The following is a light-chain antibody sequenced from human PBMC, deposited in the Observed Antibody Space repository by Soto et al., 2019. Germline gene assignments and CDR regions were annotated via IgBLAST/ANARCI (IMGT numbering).Light chain of an antibody. CDR1: SSDVGSSNF. CDR3: CSFGCTLSTGTKIEV. CDR2: DVS. J-gene: IGLJ3*02. V-gene: IGLV2-8*01. Sequence: QSALTQPPSASGSPGQSVTISCTGTSSDVGSSNFVSWYQLHPGKAPKLMIYDVSNRPSGVPDRFSGSKSGNTASLTVSGLHADDDDEYYGCSFGCTLSTGTKIEVFGGGTKLTVL.